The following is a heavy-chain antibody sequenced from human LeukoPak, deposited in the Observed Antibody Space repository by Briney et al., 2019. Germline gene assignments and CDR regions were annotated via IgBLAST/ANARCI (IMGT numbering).Heavy chain of an antibody. J-gene: IGHJ6*03. Sequence: SETLSLTCAVSGGSISSSNWWSWVRQPPGKGLEWIGEIYHSGSTNYNPSLKSRVTISVDKSKNQFSLKLSFVTAADTAVYYCAREGSYYYGSGSPYYYYYYMDVWGKGTTVTISS. V-gene: IGHV4-4*02. CDR2: IYHSGST. CDR3: AREGSYYYGSGSPYYYYYYMDV. D-gene: IGHD3-10*01. CDR1: GGSISSSNW.